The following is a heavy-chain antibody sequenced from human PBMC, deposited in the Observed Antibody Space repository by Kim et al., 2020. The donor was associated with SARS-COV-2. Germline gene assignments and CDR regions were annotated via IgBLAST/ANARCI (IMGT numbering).Heavy chain of an antibody. CDR3: ARGRYCSSTSCSPSYYYYMDV. D-gene: IGHD2-2*01. CDR1: GGSFSGYY. CDR2: INHSGST. Sequence: SETLSLTCAVYGGSFSGYYWSWIRQPPGKGLEWIGEINHSGSTNYNPSLKSRVTISVDTSKNQFSLKLSSVTAADTAVYYCARGRYCSSTSCSPSYYYYMDVWGKGTTVTVSS. J-gene: IGHJ6*03. V-gene: IGHV4-34*01.